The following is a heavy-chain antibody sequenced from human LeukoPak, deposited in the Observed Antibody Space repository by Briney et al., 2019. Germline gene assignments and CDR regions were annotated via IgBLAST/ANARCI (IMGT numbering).Heavy chain of an antibody. V-gene: IGHV4-59*01. CDR2: IYYSGST. J-gene: IGHJ4*02. CDR3: AREAMMGHTTFDY. Sequence: PSETLSLTCTVSGGSISSYYWSWIRQPPGKGLEWIGYIYYSGSTNYNPSLKSRVTISVDTSKNQFSLKLSSVTAADTAVYYCAREAMMGHTTFDYWGQGILVTVSS. CDR1: GGSISSYY. D-gene: IGHD3-22*01.